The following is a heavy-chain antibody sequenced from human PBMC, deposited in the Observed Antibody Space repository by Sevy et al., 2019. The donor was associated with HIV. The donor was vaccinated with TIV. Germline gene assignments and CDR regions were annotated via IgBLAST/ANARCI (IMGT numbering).Heavy chain of an antibody. Sequence: SETLSLTCTVSGYTISSDFYWGWIRQPPGKGLEWIGSIFHSGTTYYKPSLKSRVALSIDTSKNQFSLKLSSVTAADTAVYFCARDQAYYDYNGGTYRFEYFQDWGLGTLVTVSS. CDR1: GYTISSDFY. J-gene: IGHJ1*01. CDR2: IFHSGTT. V-gene: IGHV4-38-2*02. D-gene: IGHD3-16*02. CDR3: ARDQAYYDYNGGTYRFEYFQD.